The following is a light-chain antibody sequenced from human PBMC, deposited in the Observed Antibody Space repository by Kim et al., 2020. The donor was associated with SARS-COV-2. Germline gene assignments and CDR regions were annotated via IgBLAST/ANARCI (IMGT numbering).Light chain of an antibody. Sequence: PGEKATLSGGATRKVSSNDLAWYQQKPGLAPRLLIYDASTRATGIPDRFSGSGSGTDFTLTISRLESEDFAVYYCQQYGGSPKTFGQGTKVDIK. CDR2: DAS. CDR1: RKVSSND. CDR3: QQYGGSPKT. J-gene: IGKJ1*01. V-gene: IGKV3D-20*01.